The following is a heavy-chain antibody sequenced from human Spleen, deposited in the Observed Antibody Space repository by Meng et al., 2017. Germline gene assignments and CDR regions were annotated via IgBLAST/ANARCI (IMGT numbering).Heavy chain of an antibody. CDR1: GYTFTGYY. J-gene: IGHJ5*02. Sequence: ASVKVSCKASGYTFTGYYMHWVRQAPGQGLEWMGRINPNSGGTNYAQKFQGRVTMTRDTSISTAYMELSRLRSDDTAVYYCARGEGYSYGNNWFDPWGQGTLVTVSS. V-gene: IGHV1-2*06. CDR3: ARGEGYSYGNNWFDP. CDR2: INPNSGGT. D-gene: IGHD5-18*01.